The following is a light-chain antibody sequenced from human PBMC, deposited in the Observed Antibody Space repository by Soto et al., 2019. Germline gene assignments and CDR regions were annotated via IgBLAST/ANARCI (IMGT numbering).Light chain of an antibody. V-gene: IGKV3-11*01. J-gene: IGKJ5*01. CDR3: QQRSNWPT. CDR1: QSVSSY. Sequence: ELVLQQSLATMSLSPGESSPLSCRASQSVSSYLAWYQHKPGQPPRLLIYDASNRATGIPARFSGSGSGTDFTLTISSLEPDDFAVYYRQQRSNWPTFGQGTRLEIK. CDR2: DAS.